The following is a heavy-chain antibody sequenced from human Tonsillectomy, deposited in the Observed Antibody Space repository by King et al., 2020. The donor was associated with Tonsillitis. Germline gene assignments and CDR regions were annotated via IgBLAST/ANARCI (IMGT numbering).Heavy chain of an antibody. V-gene: IGHV3-20*04. Sequence: VQLVESGGGVVRPGGSLRLSCAASGFTFDDYGMSWVRQAPGKGLEWVAGINWNGGSTGYAGSVKGRFTISRDKAKNSLYLQMNSLRAEDTALYYCARSGYYYDSSGYKRYHFDYWGQGTLVTVSS. J-gene: IGHJ4*02. CDR3: ARSGYYYDSSGYKRYHFDY. CDR1: GFTFDDYG. CDR2: INWNGGST. D-gene: IGHD3-22*01.